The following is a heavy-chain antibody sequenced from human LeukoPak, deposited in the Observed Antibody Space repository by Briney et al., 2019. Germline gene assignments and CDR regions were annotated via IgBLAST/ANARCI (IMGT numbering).Heavy chain of an antibody. J-gene: IGHJ4*02. CDR3: AKRVPYSSSSVYFDS. CDR1: GFTFSSYG. Sequence: GGSLRLSCAASGFTFSSYGLSWVRQAQGKGLEWVSSISDSGSDTYYADSVKGRFTISKDNSKNTLYLQMNSLRAEDTAVYYCAKRVPYSSSSVYFDSWGQGTLVTVSS. CDR2: ISDSGSDT. D-gene: IGHD6-6*01. V-gene: IGHV3-23*01.